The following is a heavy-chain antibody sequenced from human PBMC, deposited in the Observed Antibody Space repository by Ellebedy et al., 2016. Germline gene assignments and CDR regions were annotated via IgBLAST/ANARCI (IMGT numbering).Heavy chain of an antibody. D-gene: IGHD3-10*01. CDR1: GFSVSDNS. Sequence: GESLKISXAASGFSVSDNSMNWVRQAPGNGLEWVSVFYSGGSTYYADAVKGRYTIPRDNSKNTVFLQTNSLRVEDTAVYFCARGVYGSGSPLDHWGQGTLVTVSS. CDR2: FYSGGST. V-gene: IGHV3-53*01. J-gene: IGHJ4*02. CDR3: ARGVYGSGSPLDH.